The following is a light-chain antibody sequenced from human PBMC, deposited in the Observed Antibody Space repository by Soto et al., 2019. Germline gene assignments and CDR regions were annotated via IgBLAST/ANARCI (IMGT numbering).Light chain of an antibody. CDR3: GSYSSTTTREV. CDR1: SSDVGGYDF. V-gene: IGLV2-14*01. J-gene: IGLJ1*01. CDR2: EVT. Sequence: QSVLAQPASVSGSPGQSITISCTGASSDVGGYDFVSWYQHHLGTPPKLIIYEVTHRPSGVSHRFSGSKSASTASLTISGLQVEDEADYFCGSYSSTTTREVFGTGTKVTVL.